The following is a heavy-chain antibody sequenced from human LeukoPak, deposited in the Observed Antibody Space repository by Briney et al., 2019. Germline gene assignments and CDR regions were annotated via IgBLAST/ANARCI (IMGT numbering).Heavy chain of an antibody. J-gene: IGHJ5*02. CDR2: IRYDGSNK. Sequence: PGGSLRLSCAASGFTFSNYGMHWVRQAPGKGLEWVAFIRYDGSNKYYADSVKGRFTISRDNSKNTLYLQMNSLRAEDTAVYYCARDSHGVAAAGKGWFDPWGQGTLVTVSS. CDR1: GFTFSNYG. CDR3: ARDSHGVAAAGKGWFDP. D-gene: IGHD6-13*01. V-gene: IGHV3-30*02.